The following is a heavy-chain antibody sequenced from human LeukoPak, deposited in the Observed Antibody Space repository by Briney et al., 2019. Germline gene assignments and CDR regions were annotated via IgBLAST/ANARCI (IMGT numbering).Heavy chain of an antibody. CDR3: ARVGGYSGPDAFDI. D-gene: IGHD5-12*01. Sequence: SETLSLTCTVSGGSISSYYWSWIRQPPGKGLEWIGYIYYSGSTNYNPSLKSRVTISVDRSKNQFSLKLSSVTAADTAVYYCARVGGYSGPDAFDIWGQGTMVTVSS. V-gene: IGHV4-59*12. J-gene: IGHJ3*02. CDR2: IYYSGST. CDR1: GGSISSYY.